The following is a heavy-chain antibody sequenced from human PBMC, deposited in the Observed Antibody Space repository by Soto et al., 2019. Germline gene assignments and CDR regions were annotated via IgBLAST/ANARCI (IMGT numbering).Heavy chain of an antibody. Sequence: ASVKVSCKAAGYTFSTYTMNWVLQAPGQSLEWMGWINAGSGNTKYSQNFQGRVSITRDTSASTVYMELTGLKSEDTAVYYCARDTETLGPRANDALDIWGQGTMVTVSS. CDR3: ARDTETLGPRANDALDI. CDR2: INAGSGNT. J-gene: IGHJ3*02. V-gene: IGHV1-3*01. D-gene: IGHD3-3*02. CDR1: GYTFSTYT.